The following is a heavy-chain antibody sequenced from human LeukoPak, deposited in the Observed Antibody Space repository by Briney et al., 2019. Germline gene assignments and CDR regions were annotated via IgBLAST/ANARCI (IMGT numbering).Heavy chain of an antibody. CDR3: ARRLVVRGVIIYPDDASDI. D-gene: IGHD3-10*01. CDR2: INSDGSST. V-gene: IGHV3-74*01. CDR1: GSTFSSYW. Sequence: PGGSLRLSCAASGSTFSSYWMHWVRQAPGKGLVWVSRINSDGSSTSYADSVKGRFTISRDNAKNTLYLQMNSLRAEDTAVYYCARRLVVRGVIIYPDDASDIWGQGTMVTVSS. J-gene: IGHJ3*02.